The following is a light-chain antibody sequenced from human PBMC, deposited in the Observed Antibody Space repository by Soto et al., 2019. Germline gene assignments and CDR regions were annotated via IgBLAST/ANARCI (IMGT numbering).Light chain of an antibody. V-gene: IGLV2-14*03. CDR3: SSYTSSSSRV. J-gene: IGLJ2*01. Sequence: QSALTQPASVSGSPDKSITISGTGTSSDVGGYNYVSWYQRHPGKAPKPMIYDFSIRPSGVSNRFSGSKSGKTASLTISGLQADDEADYYCSSYTSSSSRVFGGGTKLTVL. CDR2: DFS. CDR1: SSDVGGYNY.